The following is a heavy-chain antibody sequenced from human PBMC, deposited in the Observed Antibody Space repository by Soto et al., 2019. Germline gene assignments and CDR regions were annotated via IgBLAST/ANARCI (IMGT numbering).Heavy chain of an antibody. D-gene: IGHD1-1*01. CDR1: GGSISSYY. CDR3: ARGGTTVDSYYYYGMDV. J-gene: IGHJ6*02. CDR2: IYYSGST. Sequence: QVQLQESGPGLVKPSETLSLTCTVSGGSISSYYWSWIRQPPGKGLEWIGYIYYSGSTTYNPSLKRPVTISVDTSKKQFSLKLSSVTAADTVVYYCARGGTTVDSYYYYGMDVWGQGTTVTVSS. V-gene: IGHV4-59*01.